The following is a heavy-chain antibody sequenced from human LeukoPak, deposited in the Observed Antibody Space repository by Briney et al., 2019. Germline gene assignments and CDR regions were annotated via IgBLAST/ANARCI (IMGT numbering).Heavy chain of an antibody. CDR1: GFTFSSYA. CDR2: ISGSGGST. D-gene: IGHD3-10*01. Sequence: GGSLRLSCAASGFTFSSYAMSWVRQAPGKGLEWASAISGSGGSTYYADSVKGRFTISRDNSKNTLYLQMNSLRAEDTAVYYCAKDQGDGSGLFDYWGQGTLVTVSS. V-gene: IGHV3-23*01. CDR3: AKDQGDGSGLFDY. J-gene: IGHJ4*02.